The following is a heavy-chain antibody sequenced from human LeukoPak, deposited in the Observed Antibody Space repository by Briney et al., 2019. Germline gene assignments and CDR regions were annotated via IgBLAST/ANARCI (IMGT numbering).Heavy chain of an antibody. CDR1: GFTFSSYA. J-gene: IGHJ4*02. Sequence: GGSLRLSCAASGFTFSSYAMNWVRQAPGKGLEWVSTVSASGGSIYYADSVEGRFTISRDNSKNTLYLQMNSLRTDDTAVYFCARLPMVRGVIHLDCWGQGTLVTVSS. D-gene: IGHD3-10*01. CDR3: ARLPMVRGVIHLDC. V-gene: IGHV3-23*01. CDR2: VSASGGSI.